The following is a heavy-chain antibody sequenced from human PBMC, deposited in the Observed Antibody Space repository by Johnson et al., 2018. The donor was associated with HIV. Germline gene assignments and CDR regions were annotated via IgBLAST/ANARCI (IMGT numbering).Heavy chain of an antibody. Sequence: QVQLVESGGGVVQPGRSLRLSCTVSPFTFSRFTFSSHDMHWVRQAPGKGLEWVALISYDGSNKYYADSVKGRFYISRDNSRNTYRQMNSPRAEDTAFYYWARAPDQFDNSDSNDGFDFWGQGTMVTVSS. CDR3: ARAPDQFDNSDSNDGFDF. J-gene: IGHJ3*01. D-gene: IGHD3-22*01. V-gene: IGHV3-30*03. CDR2: ISYDGSNK. CDR1: PFTFSRFTFSSHD.